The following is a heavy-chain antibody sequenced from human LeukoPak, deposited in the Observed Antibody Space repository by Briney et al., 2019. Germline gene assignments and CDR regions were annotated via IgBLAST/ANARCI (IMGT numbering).Heavy chain of an antibody. V-gene: IGHV3-7*01. CDR2: IKEDGSAK. Sequence: GGSLRLSCAASGFAFSSYWMSWVRQAPGKGLEWVANIKEDGSAKYYVDSVKGRFTISRDNAKNSLYLQMNNLSAEDTAVYYCVRDSPGYGAYDFDWGQGTLVTVSS. D-gene: IGHD5-12*01. CDR3: VRDSPGYGAYDFD. J-gene: IGHJ4*02. CDR1: GFAFSSYW.